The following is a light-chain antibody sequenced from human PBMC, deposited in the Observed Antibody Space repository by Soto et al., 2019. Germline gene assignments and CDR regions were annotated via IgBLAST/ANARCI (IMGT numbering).Light chain of an antibody. J-gene: IGKJ1*01. Sequence: DIQRTQTTSTLSASVGDRFTITCRASQSISDWLAWYQQKPGKVPQLLIYGASRLESGVPSRFSGRGSGTEFTLTIGGLQPDDFATYYCQHYNAFPWPFGQGTKVDIK. CDR3: QHYNAFPWP. CDR1: QSISDW. V-gene: IGKV1-5*01. CDR2: GAS.